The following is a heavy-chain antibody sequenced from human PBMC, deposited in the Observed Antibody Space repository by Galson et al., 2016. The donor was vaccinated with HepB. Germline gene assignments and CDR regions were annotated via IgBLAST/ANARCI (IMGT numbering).Heavy chain of an antibody. CDR3: VKDRATLVRGIGIDWFDP. CDR2: ISSNGGST. D-gene: IGHD3-10*01. CDR1: GFTFSSYS. J-gene: IGHJ5*02. V-gene: IGHV3-64D*06. Sequence: SLRLSCAASGFTFSSYSMNWVRQAPAKGLAYVSGISSNGGSTYYADSVKGRFTISRDTSKNTLYLQMSSPRTEDTAVYYCVKDRATLVRGIGIDWFDPWGQGTLVTVSS.